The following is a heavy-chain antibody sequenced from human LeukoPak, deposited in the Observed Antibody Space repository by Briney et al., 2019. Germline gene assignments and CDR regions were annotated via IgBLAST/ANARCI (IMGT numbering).Heavy chain of an antibody. Sequence: PGGSLRLSCEVSGFTFSRYWMSWVRQAPGKGLEWVANIKEDGSQKYYVDSVKGRFSISRDNAKNSLYLQMNSLGVEDTAVYYCASSEVTRGGWDYWGQGSLVTVSS. CDR3: ASSEVTRGGWDY. J-gene: IGHJ4*02. CDR2: IKEDGSQK. V-gene: IGHV3-7*01. CDR1: GFTFSRYW. D-gene: IGHD2-21*02.